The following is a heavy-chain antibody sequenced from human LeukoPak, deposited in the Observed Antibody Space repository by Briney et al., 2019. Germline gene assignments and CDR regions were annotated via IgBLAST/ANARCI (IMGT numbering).Heavy chain of an antibody. CDR2: INWIGGSI. J-gene: IGHJ6*03. V-gene: IGHV3-20*01. CDR1: GVTLGDYV. D-gene: IGHD3-22*01. Sequence: GGPLRLPCTLSGVTLGDYVMSGVRQPPGKGLDWVSGINWIGGSIGDADSVKGRFTISRDNAKNSLYLQMNSLRAEDTALYHCARAGREDYYDSSGYFYYMDVWGKGTTVTISS. CDR3: ARAGREDYYDSSGYFYYMDV.